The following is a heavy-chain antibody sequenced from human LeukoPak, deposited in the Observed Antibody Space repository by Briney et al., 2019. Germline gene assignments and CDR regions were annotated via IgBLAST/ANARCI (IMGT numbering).Heavy chain of an antibody. CDR3: AKNRGIAVAASFDY. Sequence: GGSLRLSCVASGFTFSSYAMSWVRQAPGKGLEWVSAISGSGGSTYYADSVKGRFTISRDNSKNTLYLQMNSLRAEDTAVYYCAKNRGIAVAASFDYWGQGTLVTVSS. J-gene: IGHJ4*02. D-gene: IGHD6-19*01. CDR1: GFTFSSYA. CDR2: ISGSGGST. V-gene: IGHV3-23*01.